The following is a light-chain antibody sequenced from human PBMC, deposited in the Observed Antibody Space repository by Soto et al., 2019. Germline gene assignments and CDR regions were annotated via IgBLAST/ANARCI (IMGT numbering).Light chain of an antibody. Sequence: DIQMTQSPSTLSASVGDRVTITCRASQSISNWLAWYQQKPGKAPKLLIYKASSLESGVPSRFSGSGSGTEFTLTISSLQPDDSATYYCQQYNSYSPTFGQGTKVDIK. V-gene: IGKV1-5*03. CDR2: KAS. J-gene: IGKJ1*01. CDR1: QSISNW. CDR3: QQYNSYSPT.